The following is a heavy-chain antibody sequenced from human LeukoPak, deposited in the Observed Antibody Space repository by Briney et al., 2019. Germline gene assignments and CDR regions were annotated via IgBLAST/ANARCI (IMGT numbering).Heavy chain of an antibody. CDR1: DGSITNYD. D-gene: IGHD3-3*01. CDR2: IYHSGST. J-gene: IGHJ4*02. CDR3: ASMGCPLCRNDFWSDLDY. V-gene: IGHV4-59*12. Sequence: SETLSLTCTVSDGSITNYDWSWIRQPPGKGLEWIGYIYHSGSTYYNPSLKSRVTISVDRSKNQFSLKLSSVTAADTAVYYCASMGCPLCRNDFWSDLDYWGQGTLVTVSS.